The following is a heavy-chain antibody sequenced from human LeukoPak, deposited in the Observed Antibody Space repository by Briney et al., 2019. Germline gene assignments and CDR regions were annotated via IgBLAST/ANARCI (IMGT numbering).Heavy chain of an antibody. V-gene: IGHV1-46*03. Sequence: GASVKVSCKASGYTFTDYYMHWVRQAPGQGLEWMGIINPSGGSTSYAQKFQGRVTMTRDTSTSTVYMELSSLRSEDTAVYYCAREPTDYGDYVLFDYWGQGTLVTVSS. CDR3: AREPTDYGDYVLFDY. CDR1: GYTFTDYY. J-gene: IGHJ4*02. D-gene: IGHD4-17*01. CDR2: INPSGGST.